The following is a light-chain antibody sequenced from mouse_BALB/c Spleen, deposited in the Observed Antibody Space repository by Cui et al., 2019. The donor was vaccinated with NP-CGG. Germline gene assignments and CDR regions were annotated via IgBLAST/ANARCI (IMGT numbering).Light chain of an antibody. V-gene: IGLV1*01. Sequence: QTVVAQEAAPSTSPGETVRLSDGARTGAVTTINYANCVQEKPNHLFPGIIGGTKKRAPCVPARFSGSLIGDTAALTITGAQTENEAIYFCALWYSNHWVFGGGTKLTVL. J-gene: IGLJ1*01. CDR2: GTK. CDR1: TGAVTTINY. CDR3: ALWYSNHWV.